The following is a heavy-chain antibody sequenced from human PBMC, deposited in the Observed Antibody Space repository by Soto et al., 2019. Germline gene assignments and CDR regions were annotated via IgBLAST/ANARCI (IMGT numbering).Heavy chain of an antibody. CDR2: IYNSGST. CDR1: GGSIDPYY. Sequence: QVQLQESGPGLVKPSETLSLTCTVSGGSIDPYYWSWIRQPPGKGLEWIGYIYNSGSTNYNPSLKILVTTSVYTSKNPFSLNLNSVTAADTAVYYCASSPRDSNGWYHHDSWGQGTLVTVSS. J-gene: IGHJ4*02. V-gene: IGHV4-59*01. D-gene: IGHD6-19*01. CDR3: ASSPRDSNGWYHHDS.